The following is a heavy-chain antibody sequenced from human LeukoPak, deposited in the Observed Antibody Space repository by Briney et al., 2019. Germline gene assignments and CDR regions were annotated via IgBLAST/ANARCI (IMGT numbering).Heavy chain of an antibody. CDR2: IYYSGST. CDR1: GGSISSYY. J-gene: IGHJ4*02. CDR3: AGRGYSYGSGPIDY. D-gene: IGHD5-18*01. V-gene: IGHV4-59*08. Sequence: ETLSLTCTVSGGSISSYYWSWIRQPPGKGLEWIGYIYYSGSTNYNPSLKSRVTISVDTSKNQFSLKLSSVTAADTAVYYCAGRGYSYGSGPIDYWGREPWSPSPQ.